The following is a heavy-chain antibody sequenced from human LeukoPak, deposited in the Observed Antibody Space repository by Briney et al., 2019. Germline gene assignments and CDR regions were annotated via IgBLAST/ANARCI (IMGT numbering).Heavy chain of an antibody. J-gene: IGHJ6*03. V-gene: IGHV4-59*01. CDR3: ARTQQLRYYYYYMDV. D-gene: IGHD6-13*01. CDR1: GGSISSYY. CDR2: IYYSGST. Sequence: PSETLSLTCTVSGGSISSYYWSWLRQPPGKGLEWIGYIYYSGSTNYNPSLKSRVTISVDTSKNQFSLKLSSVTAADTAVYYCARTQQLRYYYYYMDVWGKGTTVTVSS.